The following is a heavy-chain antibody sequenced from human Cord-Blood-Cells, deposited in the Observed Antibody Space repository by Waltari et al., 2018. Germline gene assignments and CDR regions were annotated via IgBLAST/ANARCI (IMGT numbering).Heavy chain of an antibody. CDR2: INHSGST. D-gene: IGHD7-27*01. V-gene: IGHV4-34*01. Sequence: QVQLQQWGAGLLKPSETLSLTCAVYGGSFSGYYWSWIRQPPGKGLEWIGEINHSGSTNYNPSLKSRVTRSVDTSKNQFSLKLSSVTAADTAVYYCARGLNPGVYFDYWGQGTLVTVSS. CDR3: ARGLNPGVYFDY. CDR1: GGSFSGYY. J-gene: IGHJ4*02.